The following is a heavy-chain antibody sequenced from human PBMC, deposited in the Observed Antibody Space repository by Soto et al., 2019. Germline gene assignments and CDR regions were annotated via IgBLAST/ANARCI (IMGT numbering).Heavy chain of an antibody. V-gene: IGHV1-69*01. CDR1: GDTFSSYA. CDR2: IIPIFGTA. Sequence: QVQLVQSGAEVKKPGSSVKVSCKASGDTFSSYAISWVRQAPGQGLEWMGGIIPIFGTANYAQKFQGRDTITADESTSTAYMELSSMRSEGTAVYYCARSGRYDYVWGSYRPNFDYWGQGTLVTVSS. D-gene: IGHD3-16*02. CDR3: ARSGRYDYVWGSYRPNFDY. J-gene: IGHJ4*02.